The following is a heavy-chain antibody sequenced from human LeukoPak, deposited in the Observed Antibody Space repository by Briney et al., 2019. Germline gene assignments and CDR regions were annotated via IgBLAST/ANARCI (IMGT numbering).Heavy chain of an antibody. CDR3: ARAASWSPIGDSYYYMDV. V-gene: IGHV1-2*02. Sequence: ASVKVSCKASGYTFTGYYMHWVRQAPGQGLEWMGWINPNSGDTNYAQKFQGRVTMTRNTSISTAYVELSSLRSDDTAVYYCARAASWSPIGDSYYYMDVWGKGTTVTISS. CDR2: INPNSGDT. J-gene: IGHJ6*03. D-gene: IGHD6-13*01. CDR1: GYTFTGYY.